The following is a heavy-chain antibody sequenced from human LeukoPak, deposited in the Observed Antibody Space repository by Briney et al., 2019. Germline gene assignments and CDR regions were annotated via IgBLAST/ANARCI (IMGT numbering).Heavy chain of an antibody. CDR2: ISYDGSNK. D-gene: IGHD1-26*01. J-gene: IGHJ4*02. Sequence: PGRSLRLPCAASGFTFSSYAMHWVRQAPGKGLEWVAVISYDGSNKYYADSVKGRFTISRDNSKNTLYLQMNSLRAEDTAVYYCARDMGELLHYFDYWGQGTLVTVSS. CDR1: GFTFSSYA. CDR3: ARDMGELLHYFDY. V-gene: IGHV3-30-3*01.